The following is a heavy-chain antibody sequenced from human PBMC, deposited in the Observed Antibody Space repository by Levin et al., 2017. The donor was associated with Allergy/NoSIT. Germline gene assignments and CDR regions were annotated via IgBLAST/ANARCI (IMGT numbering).Heavy chain of an antibody. CDR1: GGSISPHY. Sequence: SQTLSLTCTVSGGSISPHYWSWIRQPPGKGLEYIGYIHYSGSTNYYPSLKSRVTMSVDTSKNQFSLRLSSVTAADTAVYYCAKFTILPGTSHHYLDVWGTGTTVTVSS. D-gene: IGHD6-13*01. CDR2: IHYSGST. J-gene: IGHJ6*03. CDR3: AKFTILPGTSHHYLDV. V-gene: IGHV4-59*11.